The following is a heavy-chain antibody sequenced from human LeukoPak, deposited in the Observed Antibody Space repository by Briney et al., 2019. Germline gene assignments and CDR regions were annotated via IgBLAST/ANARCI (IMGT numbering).Heavy chain of an antibody. CDR1: GFTFSGYE. CDR2: ISRSGNII. V-gene: IGHV3-48*03. D-gene: IGHD3-3*01. Sequence: PGGSLRLSCAASGFTFSGYEMNWVRQAPGKGLEWVSYISRSGNIISYADSVGRRLTISRDNAKHSLSLKMHSLRAEDTAVYYCARERVDYYFDYRGQGTLVTVSS. CDR3: ARERVDYYFDY. J-gene: IGHJ4*02.